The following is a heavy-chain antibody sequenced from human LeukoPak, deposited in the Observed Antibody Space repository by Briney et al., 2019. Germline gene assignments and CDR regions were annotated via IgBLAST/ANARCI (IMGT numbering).Heavy chain of an antibody. CDR3: ARGVYEEDVNY. J-gene: IGHJ4*02. CDR2: LSSDGRDP. D-gene: IGHD2-8*01. Sequence: PGGSLRLSCAASGFTFSNYWRHWVRQAPGKGLVWVSRLSSDGRDPSYADSVKGRFTISRDNAKNTLYMQMNSLRAEDTAVYYCARGVYEEDVNYWGQGTLVTVSS. CDR1: GFTFSNYW. V-gene: IGHV3-74*01.